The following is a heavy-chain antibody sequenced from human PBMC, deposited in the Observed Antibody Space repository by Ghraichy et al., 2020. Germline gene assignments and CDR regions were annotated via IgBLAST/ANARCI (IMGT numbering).Heavy chain of an antibody. CDR2: IYYSGST. Sequence: SETLSLTCTVSGGSISSYYWSWIRQPPGKGLEWIGYIYYSGSTNYNPSLKSRVTISVDTSKNQFSLKLSSVTAADTAVYYCARLSIAAATGVGLDYWGQGTLVTVSS. J-gene: IGHJ4*02. D-gene: IGHD6-25*01. CDR1: GGSISSYY. V-gene: IGHV4-59*08. CDR3: ARLSIAAATGVGLDY.